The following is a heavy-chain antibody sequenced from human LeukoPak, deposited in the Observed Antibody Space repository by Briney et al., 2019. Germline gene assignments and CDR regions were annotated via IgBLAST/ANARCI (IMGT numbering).Heavy chain of an antibody. CDR2: IYHSGSI. Sequence: SGTLSLTCAVSGGSITGSNWWTWVRQPPGKGLEWIGKIYHSGSINYNPSLKSRVTISVDKSKNQFSLKLNSMTAADTAVYYCARGPRYYDILTGPDYWGQGTLVTVSS. CDR1: GGSITGSNW. J-gene: IGHJ4*02. CDR3: ARGPRYYDILTGPDY. D-gene: IGHD3-9*01. V-gene: IGHV4-4*02.